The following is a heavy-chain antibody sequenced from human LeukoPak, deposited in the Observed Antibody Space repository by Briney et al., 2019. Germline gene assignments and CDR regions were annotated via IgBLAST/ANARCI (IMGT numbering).Heavy chain of an antibody. D-gene: IGHD2-2*02. V-gene: IGHV3-21*01. Sequence: PGGSLRLSCAASGFTFSSYSMNWVRQAPGKGLEWVSSIGSSSSYIYYADSVKGRFTISRDNAKNSLYLQMNSLRAEDTAVYYCARDEVVPAAIPIDYWGQGTLVTVSS. J-gene: IGHJ4*02. CDR3: ARDEVVPAAIPIDY. CDR2: IGSSSSYI. CDR1: GFTFSSYS.